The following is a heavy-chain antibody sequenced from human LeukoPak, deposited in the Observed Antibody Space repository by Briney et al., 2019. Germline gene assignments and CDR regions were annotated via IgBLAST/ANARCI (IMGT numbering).Heavy chain of an antibody. D-gene: IGHD1-26*01. CDR3: AKDHDFGATLIDY. V-gene: IGHV3-23*01. J-gene: IGHJ4*02. Sequence: GTLRLSCAASGFTFSSYGMSWVRQAPGKGLEWVSAISGSGGSTYYADSVKGRFTISRDNSKNTLYLQMNSLRAEDTAVYYCAKDHDFGATLIDYWGQGTLVTVSS. CDR2: ISGSGGST. CDR1: GFTFSSYG.